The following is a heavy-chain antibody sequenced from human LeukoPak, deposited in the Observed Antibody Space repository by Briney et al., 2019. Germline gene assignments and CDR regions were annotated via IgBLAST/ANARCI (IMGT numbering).Heavy chain of an antibody. CDR1: GFTFSSYE. J-gene: IGHJ5*02. V-gene: IGHV3-48*03. D-gene: IGHD3-10*02. CDR2: ISSSGSTI. CDR3: ARDVPWFDP. Sequence: GGSLRLSCAASGFTFSSYEMNWVRQAPGKGLEWVSCISSSGSTIYYADSVKGRFTISRDNAKNSLYLQMNSLRAEDTAVYYCARDVPWFDPWGQGTLVTVSS.